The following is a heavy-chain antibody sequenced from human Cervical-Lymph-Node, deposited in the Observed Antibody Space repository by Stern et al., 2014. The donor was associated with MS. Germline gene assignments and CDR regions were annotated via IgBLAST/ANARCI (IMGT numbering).Heavy chain of an antibody. Sequence: QITLKESGPPLVKPTQTLTLTCTFSGFSLSTSGVGVGWIRQPPGKALEWLALIYWDDDKRYSPSLKSRLTITKDTSKNQVVLTMTNMDPVDTATYYCAHRQTHYYDSSGVQGFDYWGQGTLVTVS. CDR1: GFSLSTSGVG. CDR3: AHRQTHYYDSSGVQGFDY. CDR2: IYWDDDK. J-gene: IGHJ4*02. D-gene: IGHD3-22*01. V-gene: IGHV2-5*02.